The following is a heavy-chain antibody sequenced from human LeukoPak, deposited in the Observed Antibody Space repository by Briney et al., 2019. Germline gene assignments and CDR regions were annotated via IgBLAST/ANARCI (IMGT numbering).Heavy chain of an antibody. Sequence: ASVKVSCKASGFTFTSYDFNWVRQATGQGLEWMGWMNPNSGNTGYAQKFRGRVTMTRDTSISTAYMELSSLRSDDTAVYYCATIAAAGTYDYWGQGTLVTVSS. CDR1: GFTFTSYD. CDR2: MNPNSGNT. J-gene: IGHJ4*02. D-gene: IGHD6-13*01. CDR3: ATIAAAGTYDY. V-gene: IGHV1-8*01.